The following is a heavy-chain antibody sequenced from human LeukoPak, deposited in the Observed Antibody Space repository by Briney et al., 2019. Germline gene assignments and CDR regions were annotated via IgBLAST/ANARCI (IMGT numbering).Heavy chain of an antibody. J-gene: IGHJ5*02. CDR1: GYTFTTYG. Sequence: GASVKVSCKASGYTFTTYGISWVQQAPGQGLEWMGWISAYNGDTNYAQNLQGRVTMTTDTFTSTAYMELRSLRSDDTAVYYCAREGWARGYSYGYFWFDPWGQGTLVTVSS. CDR3: AREGWARGYSYGYFWFDP. CDR2: ISAYNGDT. V-gene: IGHV1-18*01. D-gene: IGHD5-18*01.